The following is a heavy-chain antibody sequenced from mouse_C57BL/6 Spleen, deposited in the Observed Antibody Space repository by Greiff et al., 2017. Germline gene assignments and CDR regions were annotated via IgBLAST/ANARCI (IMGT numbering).Heavy chain of an antibody. CDR1: GFSLTRYA. Sequence: QVHVKQSGPGLVAPSQSLSLTCTVSGFSLTRYAISWVRPPPGTGLEWLGVIWTCEGTNYNSALKSRLSISKDNSKSQVFLKMNSLQTDDTARYYCASFSDYPGYFVYWGQGTTLTVSS. CDR2: IWTCEGT. J-gene: IGHJ2*01. V-gene: IGHV2-9-1*01. D-gene: IGHD2-13*01. CDR3: ASFSDYPGYFVY.